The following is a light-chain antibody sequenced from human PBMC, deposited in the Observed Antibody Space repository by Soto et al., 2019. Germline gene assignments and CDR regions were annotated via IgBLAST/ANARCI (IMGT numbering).Light chain of an antibody. CDR2: GAS. J-gene: IGKJ1*01. Sequence: EIVLTQSPATLSLSPGERATLSCGASQSVSSIYLAWYQQKPGQAPRLLIYGASSRATGIPDRFSGSGSGTDFTLTISRLEPEDFALYYCLQYGNLPQTFGQGTKVEVK. CDR3: LQYGNLPQT. CDR1: QSVSSIY. V-gene: IGKV3-20*01.